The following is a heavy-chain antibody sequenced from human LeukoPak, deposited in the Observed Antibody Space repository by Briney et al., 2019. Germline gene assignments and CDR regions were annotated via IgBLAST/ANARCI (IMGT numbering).Heavy chain of an antibody. V-gene: IGHV3-13*01. Sequence: GGSLRLSCAASGFTFRRYDMHWVRQGPGKGLEWVSSIGTAGDTYYPGSVKGRFTIFRENAKNSLYLQMNNLRAEDTAVYYCARDYYDSSRPSGMDVWGQGTTVTVSS. CDR3: ARDYYDSSRPSGMDV. J-gene: IGHJ6*02. D-gene: IGHD3-22*01. CDR2: IGTAGDT. CDR1: GFTFRRYD.